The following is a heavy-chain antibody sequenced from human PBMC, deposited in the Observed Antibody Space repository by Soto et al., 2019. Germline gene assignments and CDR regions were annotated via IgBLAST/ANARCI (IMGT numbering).Heavy chain of an antibody. CDR1: GFRFSDYA. CDR2: ISGSGGNT. CDR3: AKEGRISFFGVVTDSGGLYWFDP. Sequence: EVQVLESGGGSVQPGGSLRLSCAASGFRFSDYAMSWVRQAPGKGLEWVSGISGSGGNTFYADSVKGRFTISRDNSKNTMYLLMNSLRVEDTAAYYCAKEGRISFFGVVTDSGGLYWFDPWGQGTLVTVSS. J-gene: IGHJ5*02. V-gene: IGHV3-23*01. D-gene: IGHD3-3*01.